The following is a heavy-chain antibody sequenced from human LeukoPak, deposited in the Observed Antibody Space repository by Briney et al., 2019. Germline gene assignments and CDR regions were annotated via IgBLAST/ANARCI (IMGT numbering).Heavy chain of an antibody. CDR3: ARVPHRLTNTHEPLYYYYGMDV. CDR2: IYYSGST. V-gene: IGHV4-61*01. D-gene: IGHD3-16*01. Sequence: SETLSLTCTVSGGSVSSGSYYWSWIRQPPGKGLEWIGYIYYSGSTNYNPSLKSRVTISVDTSKNQFSLKLSSVTAADTAVYYRARVPHRLTNTHEPLYYYYGMDVWGKGTTVTVSS. J-gene: IGHJ6*04. CDR1: GGSVSSGSYY.